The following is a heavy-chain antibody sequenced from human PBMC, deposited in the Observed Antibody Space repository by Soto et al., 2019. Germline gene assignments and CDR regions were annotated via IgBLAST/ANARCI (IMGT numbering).Heavy chain of an antibody. J-gene: IGHJ6*02. CDR3: ARVSWREKYGMDV. V-gene: IGHV3-11*01. CDR2: ITFSGNTV. CDR1: GFSFSDSY. Sequence: PXESLCLLVAASGFSFSDSYRSWIRQAPGKGLEWISYITFSGNTVYYADSLKGRFTISRDNAKNSLYLQMNRLRAEDTAVYYCARVSWREKYGMDVWGQGTTVTVSS.